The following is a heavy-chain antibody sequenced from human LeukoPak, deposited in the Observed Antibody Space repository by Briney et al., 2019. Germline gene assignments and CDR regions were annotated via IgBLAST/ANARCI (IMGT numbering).Heavy chain of an antibody. J-gene: IGHJ3*02. CDR3: ARSEDVVVVAAYPLPGYAFDI. Sequence: PSGTLSLTCAVSGGSISSSNWWSWVRQPPGKGLEWIGEIYHSGSTNYNPSLKSRVTISVDKSKNQFSLKLSSVTAADTAVYYCARSEDVVVVAAYPLPGYAFDIWGQGTMVTVSS. D-gene: IGHD2-15*01. CDR2: IYHSGST. V-gene: IGHV4-4*02. CDR1: GGSISSSNW.